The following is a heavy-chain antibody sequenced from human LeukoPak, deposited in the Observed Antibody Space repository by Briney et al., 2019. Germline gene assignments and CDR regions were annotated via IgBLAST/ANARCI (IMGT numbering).Heavy chain of an antibody. CDR2: LHHDGRI. V-gene: IGHV4-28*05. CDR1: GYSISSRNW. J-gene: IGHJ4*02. Sequence: SDTLSLTCAVSGYSISSRNWWGWVRQPPGKGLEWIGYLHHDGRIHYNPSLKSRASMSLDTSKNQFSLKVTSVTAVDTAVYYCARNPEIAAFEDWGQGTLVTVSS. CDR3: ARNPEIAAFED. D-gene: IGHD1-14*01.